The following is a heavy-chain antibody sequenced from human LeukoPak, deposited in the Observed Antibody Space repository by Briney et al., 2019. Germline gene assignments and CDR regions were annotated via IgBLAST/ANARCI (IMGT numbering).Heavy chain of an antibody. J-gene: IGHJ5*02. CDR3: ARDSAGFDP. D-gene: IGHD2-15*01. CDR2: IKQDGSEK. CDR1: GFTFSSYC. V-gene: IGHV3-7*01. Sequence: GGSLRLSCAASGFTFSSYCMSWVRQAPGKGLEWVANIKQDGSEKYYVDSVKGRFTISRDNAKNSLYLQMNSLRAEDTAVYYCARDSAGFDPWGQGTLVTVSA.